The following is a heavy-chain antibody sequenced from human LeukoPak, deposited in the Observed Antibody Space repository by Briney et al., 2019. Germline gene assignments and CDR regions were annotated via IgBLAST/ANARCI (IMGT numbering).Heavy chain of an antibody. CDR1: GYTFTGYY. Sequence: ASVKVSCKASGYTFTGYYIHWVRQAPGQGVEWMGWTNPYSGGTNYAQKFQGRVTMTRDTSISTAYMELSSLRSDDTAVFYCARSAGVRTIAVAGTCFDYWGQGTLVTVSS. CDR2: TNPYSGGT. J-gene: IGHJ4*02. D-gene: IGHD6-19*01. CDR3: ARSAGVRTIAVAGTCFDY. V-gene: IGHV1-2*02.